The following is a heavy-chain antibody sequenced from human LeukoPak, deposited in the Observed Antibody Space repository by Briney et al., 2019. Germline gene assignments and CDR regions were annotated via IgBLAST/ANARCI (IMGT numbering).Heavy chain of an antibody. V-gene: IGHV4-61*02. Sequence: SQTLSLTCTVSGGSISSGSYYWSWIRPPAGKGLKWIGRIYTSGSTNYNPSLKSRLTISVDTSKNQFSLKLSSATAADTAVYYCARALGYSGSDYFDYWGQGTLVTVSS. J-gene: IGHJ4*02. D-gene: IGHD5-12*01. CDR1: GGSISSGSYY. CDR2: IYTSGST. CDR3: ARALGYSGSDYFDY.